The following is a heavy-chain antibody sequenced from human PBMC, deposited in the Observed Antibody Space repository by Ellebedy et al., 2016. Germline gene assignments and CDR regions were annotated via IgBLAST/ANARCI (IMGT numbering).Heavy chain of an antibody. CDR3: AREGHHYYDSSGYLDY. CDR1: GYTFTSYD. CDR2: MNPNSGNT. Sequence: ASVKVSCXASGYTFTSYDINWVRQATGQGLEWMGWMNPNSGNTGYAQKFQGRVTMTRNTSISTAYMELSSLRSEDTAVYYCAREGHHYYDSSGYLDYWGQGTLVTVSS. V-gene: IGHV1-8*01. D-gene: IGHD3-22*01. J-gene: IGHJ4*02.